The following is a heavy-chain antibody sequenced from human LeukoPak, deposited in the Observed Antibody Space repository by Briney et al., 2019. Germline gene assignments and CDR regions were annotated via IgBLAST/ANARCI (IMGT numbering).Heavy chain of an antibody. CDR3: ARDLSPRGSPDY. CDR1: GYTFTTYG. V-gene: IGHV1-18*01. D-gene: IGHD2/OR15-2a*01. CDR2: ISAYNGDT. Sequence: GASVKVSCNASGYTFTTYGVSWVRQAPGQGLDWMGWISAYNGDTNYAQKLQGRVTMTTDTSTSTAYMELRSLRSDDTAVYYCARDLSPRGSPDYWGQGTLVTVSS. J-gene: IGHJ4*02.